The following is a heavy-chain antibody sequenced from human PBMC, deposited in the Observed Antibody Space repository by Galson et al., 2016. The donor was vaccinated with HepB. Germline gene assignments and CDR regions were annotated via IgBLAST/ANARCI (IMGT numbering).Heavy chain of an antibody. V-gene: IGHV3-33*01. J-gene: IGHJ3*01. D-gene: IGHD3-22*01. CDR3: ARVYDSSDFWSNDAIDV. Sequence: SLRLSCAASGFTFNSYGMHWVRQAPGKGLEWVAVIWFNGSNKYYADSVKGRFTISRDNSKNTLYLLMNSLRAADTAVYYCARVYDSSDFWSNDAIDVWGQGTRVTVSS. CDR1: GFTFNSYG. CDR2: IWFNGSNK.